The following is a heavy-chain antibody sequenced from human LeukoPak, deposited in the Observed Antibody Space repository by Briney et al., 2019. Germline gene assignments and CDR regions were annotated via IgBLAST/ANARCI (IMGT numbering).Heavy chain of an antibody. D-gene: IGHD1-26*01. CDR2: INPNSGGT. Sequence: ASVKVSCKASGYTFTGYYMHWVRQAPGQGLEWMGWINPNSGGTNYAQKFQGRVTMTRDTSISTAYMELSRLRSDDTAVYYCARDREWEPLAVYYGMDVWGQGTTVTVSS. V-gene: IGHV1-2*02. CDR1: GYTFTGYY. J-gene: IGHJ6*02. CDR3: ARDREWEPLAVYYGMDV.